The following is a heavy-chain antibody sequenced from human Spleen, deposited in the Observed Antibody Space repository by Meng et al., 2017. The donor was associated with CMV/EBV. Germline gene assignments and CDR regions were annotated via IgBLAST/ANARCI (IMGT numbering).Heavy chain of an antibody. Sequence: ASVKVSCKASGYTFIDYYIHWVRQAPGQGLECMTWINPNSGYTDNAQKFQGRVTITRDTYISKVSMELSGLRSDDTAVYYCARKGMMVRGWRASSFDYWGQGILVTVSS. CDR3: ARKGMMVRGWRASSFDY. D-gene: IGHD3-10*01. CDR2: INPNSGYT. CDR1: GYTFIDYY. V-gene: IGHV1-2*02. J-gene: IGHJ4*02.